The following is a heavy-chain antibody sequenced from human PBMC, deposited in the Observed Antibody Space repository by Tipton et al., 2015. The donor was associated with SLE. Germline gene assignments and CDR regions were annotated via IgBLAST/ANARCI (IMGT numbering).Heavy chain of an antibody. CDR2: IGSDRGNE. CDR1: GLTFSRSG. D-gene: IGHD4-23*01. V-gene: IGHV3-30*02. Sequence: SLRLSCAASGLTFSRSGFHWIRQAPGKGLEWVAFIGSDRGNEHYADSVKGRFTISRDNFKNTLFLQMNNLKTEDTAVYYCVKDNPVASYWGQGTLVTVSS. J-gene: IGHJ4*02. CDR3: VKDNPVASY.